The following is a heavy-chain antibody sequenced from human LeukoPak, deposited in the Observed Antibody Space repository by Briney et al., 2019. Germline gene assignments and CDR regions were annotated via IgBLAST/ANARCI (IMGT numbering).Heavy chain of an antibody. CDR1: GFTFSSYA. V-gene: IGHV3-23*01. Sequence: GGSLRLSCAASGFTFSSYAMSWVRQAPGKGLEWVSAISGSGGSIYYADSVKGRFTISRDNSKNTLYLQMNSLRAEDTAVYYCATHPSSGCSFFDYWGQGTLVTVSS. D-gene: IGHD6-19*01. CDR3: ATHPSSGCSFFDY. J-gene: IGHJ4*02. CDR2: ISGSGGSI.